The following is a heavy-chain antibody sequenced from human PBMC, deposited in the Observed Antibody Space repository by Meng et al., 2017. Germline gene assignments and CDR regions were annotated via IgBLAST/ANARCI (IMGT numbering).Heavy chain of an antibody. CDR1: GYTFTGYY. Sequence: ASVKVSCKASGYTFTGYYMHWVRQAPGQGLEWMGRINPNSGGTNYAQKFQERVTITRDMSTSAAYMELSSLRSEDTAVYYCAAAREMATMWGAFDIWGQGTMVTVSS. CDR3: AAAREMATMWGAFDI. V-gene: IGHV1-2*06. J-gene: IGHJ3*02. CDR2: INPNSGGT. D-gene: IGHD5-24*01.